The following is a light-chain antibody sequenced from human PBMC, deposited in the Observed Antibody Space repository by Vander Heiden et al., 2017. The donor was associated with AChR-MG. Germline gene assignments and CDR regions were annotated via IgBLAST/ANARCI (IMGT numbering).Light chain of an antibody. CDR2: ANN. V-gene: IGLV1-40*01. Sequence: TTPCSGRSCNNGSGYDARRQQQIPGTPPNLLIFANNNRPSGGPDLFSRFKSSASAPLAITGLQAEDAAVYYGQSYDSGLSGSGVFGGGTTLTVL. CDR3: QSYDSGLSGSGV. J-gene: IGLJ3*02. CDR1: SCNNGSGYD.